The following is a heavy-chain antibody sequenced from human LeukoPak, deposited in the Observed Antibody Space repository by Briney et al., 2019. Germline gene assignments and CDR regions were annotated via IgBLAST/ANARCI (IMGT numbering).Heavy chain of an antibody. CDR3: ATTADYWGSYG. V-gene: IGHV3-23*01. Sequence: PGGSLRLSCAASGFTFSSYAMSWVRQAPGKGLEWVSGISGSGGSTYYADSVKGRFTISRDNSKNTLYLQMNSLGAEDTAVYYCATTADYWGSYGWGQGTLVTVSS. CDR1: GFTFSSYA. D-gene: IGHD7-27*01. J-gene: IGHJ4*02. CDR2: ISGSGGST.